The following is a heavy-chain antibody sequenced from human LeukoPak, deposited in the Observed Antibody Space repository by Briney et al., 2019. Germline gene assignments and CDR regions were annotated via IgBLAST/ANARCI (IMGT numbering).Heavy chain of an antibody. J-gene: IGHJ3*02. V-gene: IGHV3-30*04. Sequence: GRSLRLSCAASGFTFSSYAMHWVRQAPGKGLEWVAVISYDGSNKYYADSVKGRFTISRDNSRNTLYLQMNNLRPEDTAVYSCARAKYYDSRGYSVREAYDIWGQGTMVTVSS. D-gene: IGHD3-22*01. CDR2: ISYDGSNK. CDR3: ARAKYYDSRGYSVREAYDI. CDR1: GFTFSSYA.